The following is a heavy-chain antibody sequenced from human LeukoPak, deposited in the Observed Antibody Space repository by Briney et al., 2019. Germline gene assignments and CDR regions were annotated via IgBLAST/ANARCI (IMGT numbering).Heavy chain of an antibody. Sequence: PGGSLRLSCAASGFTFSSYEMNWVRQAPGKGLEWVSYISSSGSTIYYADSVKGRFTISRDNAKNSLYLQMNSLRAEDTAVYYCARDPRRWYYYDSSGYPNGYFDLWGRGTLVTVSS. V-gene: IGHV3-48*03. D-gene: IGHD3-22*01. CDR2: ISSSGSTI. J-gene: IGHJ2*01. CDR1: GFTFSSYE. CDR3: ARDPRRWYYYDSSGYPNGYFDL.